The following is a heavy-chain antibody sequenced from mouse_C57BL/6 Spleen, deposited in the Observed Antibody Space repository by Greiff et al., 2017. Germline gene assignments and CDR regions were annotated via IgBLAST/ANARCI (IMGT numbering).Heavy chain of an antibody. Sequence: EVQLQQSGTVLARPGASVKMSCKTSGYTFTSYWMHWVQQRPGPGLAWIGAIYPGNSDSSYNQKFKGKAKLTAVTSASTAYMELSSLTNEDSAVYYCSSNYGYWGQGTTLTVSS. V-gene: IGHV1-5*01. CDR2: IYPGNSDS. D-gene: IGHD1-1*01. CDR1: GYTFTSYW. CDR3: SSNYGY. J-gene: IGHJ2*01.